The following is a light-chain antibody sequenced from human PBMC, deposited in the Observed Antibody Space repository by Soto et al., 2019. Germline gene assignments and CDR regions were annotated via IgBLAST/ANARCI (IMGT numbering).Light chain of an antibody. CDR3: QQSNNWPPLT. Sequence: EIVMTQSPATLSVSPGERATLSCRTSQSVSSSLAWYQQKPGQAPSLLIYGASTRATGIPARFSGSGSGTDFSLTISSLQIEDFALYYCQQSNNWPPLTFGGGTKVDI. J-gene: IGKJ4*01. CDR1: QSVSSS. V-gene: IGKV3-15*01. CDR2: GAS.